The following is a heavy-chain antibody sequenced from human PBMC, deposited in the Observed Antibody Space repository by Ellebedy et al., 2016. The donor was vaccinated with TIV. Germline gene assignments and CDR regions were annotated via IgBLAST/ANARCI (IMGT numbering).Heavy chain of an antibody. J-gene: IGHJ6*02. V-gene: IGHV1-69*06. CDR3: AGGTCRSSTSCYREYYYYYGMDV. CDR2: IIPIFGTT. D-gene: IGHD2-2*01. Sequence: SVKVSXXVSGGTFSSYAISWVRQAPGQGLEWMGGIIPIFGTTNYAQKFQGRVTITADKSTSTAYMELSSLRSEDTAVYYCAGGTCRSSTSCYREYYYYYGMDVWGQGTTVTVSS. CDR1: GGTFSSYA.